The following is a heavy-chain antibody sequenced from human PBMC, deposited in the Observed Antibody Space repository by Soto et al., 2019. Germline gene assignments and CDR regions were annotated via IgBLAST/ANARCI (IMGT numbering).Heavy chain of an antibody. J-gene: IGHJ6*02. CDR2: IYYSGST. V-gene: IGHV4-31*03. D-gene: IGHD5-12*01. CDR3: ARDYFRGGYDYYYYGMDV. Sequence: SETLSLTCTVSGGSISSGGYYWSWIRQHPGKGLEWIGYIYYSGSTSYNPSLKSRVTISVDTSKNQFSLKLSSVTAADTAVYYCARDYFRGGYDYYYYGMDVWGQGTTVTVSS. CDR1: GGSISSGGYY.